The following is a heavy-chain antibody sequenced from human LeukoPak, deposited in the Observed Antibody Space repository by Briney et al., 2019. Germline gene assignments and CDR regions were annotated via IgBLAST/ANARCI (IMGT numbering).Heavy chain of an antibody. CDR1: GFTFSTYG. CDR2: ISNAGTSE. V-gene: IGHV3-30*18. Sequence: GGSLRLSCAASGFTFSTYGMLWVRQAPGKGLEWVAVISNAGTSEYYADSVKGRLTISRDNSKNTLYLQMNSLRIEDTAVYFCAKDGPTSACGGDCYAGGLDVWGQGTTVTVSS. J-gene: IGHJ6*02. CDR3: AKDGPTSACGGDCYAGGLDV. D-gene: IGHD2-21*02.